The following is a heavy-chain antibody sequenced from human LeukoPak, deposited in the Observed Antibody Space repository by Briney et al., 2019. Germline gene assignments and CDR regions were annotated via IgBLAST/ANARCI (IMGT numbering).Heavy chain of an antibody. CDR2: ISYDGSNK. J-gene: IGHJ4*02. Sequence: PGGSLRLSCAASGFTFSSYAMHWVRQAPGKGLEWVAVISYDGSNKYYADSVKGRFTISRDNSKNTLYLQMNSLRAEDTAVYYCARDLEQWLIIGVFDYWGQGTLVTVSS. CDR1: GFTFSSYA. D-gene: IGHD6-19*01. CDR3: ARDLEQWLIIGVFDY. V-gene: IGHV3-30-3*01.